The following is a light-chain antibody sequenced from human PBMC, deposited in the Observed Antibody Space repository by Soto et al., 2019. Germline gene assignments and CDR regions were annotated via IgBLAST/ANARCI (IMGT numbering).Light chain of an antibody. J-gene: IGKJ5*01. CDR3: KPRSNRPNWT. Sequence: EIVLTQSPATLSLSLGDRVTISCRASQSVSSYLAWYQQKPGQAPRLLIYDASSMESGIPARFRGSGSGTDFTLTISSLEPEDVAAYYCKPRSNRPNWTFGQGTLLEIK. CDR2: DAS. V-gene: IGKV3-11*01. CDR1: QSVSSY.